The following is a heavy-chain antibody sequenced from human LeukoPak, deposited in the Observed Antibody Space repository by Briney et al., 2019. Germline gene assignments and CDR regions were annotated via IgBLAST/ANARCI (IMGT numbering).Heavy chain of an antibody. D-gene: IGHD4-17*01. CDR3: AREVTVTTPGPYFDY. V-gene: IGHV1-18*01. CDR2: NT. CDR1: VYIFTSYG. Sequence: ASVKVSCKASVYIFTSYGISLVRQAPGQGLEWMGWNTNSAQKLQGRVTMTTDTSTSTAYMELRSLRSDDTAVYYCAREVTVTTPGPYFDYWGQGTLVTVSS. J-gene: IGHJ4*02.